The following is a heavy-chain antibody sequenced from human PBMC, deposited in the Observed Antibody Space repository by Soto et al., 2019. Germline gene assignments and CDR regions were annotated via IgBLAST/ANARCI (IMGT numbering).Heavy chain of an antibody. CDR2: ITAYNGNT. CDR3: ARGGVGDTSGWFDP. J-gene: IGHJ5*02. Sequence: QIQLVQSGAEVRKPGASVMVSCKASGYIFTSYGMSWVRQAPGQGLEWMGWITAYNGNTNYAQKVQGRITMTTDISTGTDYMELRSLTSDDTAVYYCARGGVGDTSGWFDPWGQGTLVTVSS. V-gene: IGHV1-18*01. D-gene: IGHD1-26*01. CDR1: GYIFTSYG.